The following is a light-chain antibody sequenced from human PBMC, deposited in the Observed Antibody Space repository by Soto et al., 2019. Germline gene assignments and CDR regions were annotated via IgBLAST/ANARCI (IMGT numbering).Light chain of an antibody. CDR3: QHYNSYSEA. Sequence: DIHMTQSPSTLSGSVGDRVTITCRASRTISSWLAWYQQKRGKAPKLLIYNASTFKSGVPSRFSGCGSGTEFTLTISSLQPDDFATYYCQHYNSYSEAFGQGTKVDIK. CDR2: NAS. V-gene: IGKV1-5*03. CDR1: RTISSW. J-gene: IGKJ1*01.